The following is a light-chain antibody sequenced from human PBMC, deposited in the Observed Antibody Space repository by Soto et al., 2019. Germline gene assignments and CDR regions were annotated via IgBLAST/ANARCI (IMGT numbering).Light chain of an antibody. J-gene: IGKJ1*01. V-gene: IGKV1-5*01. Sequence: DIQMTQSPSTLSASVGYTFTVTCRASQSIGRWLAWYQQKPGKAPKLLIFDASTLENGVPARFSGSRSGPEFSLTISSLQPDDFATYYCQQYYSYWTFGQGTTVDIK. CDR3: QQYYSYWT. CDR2: DAS. CDR1: QSIGRW.